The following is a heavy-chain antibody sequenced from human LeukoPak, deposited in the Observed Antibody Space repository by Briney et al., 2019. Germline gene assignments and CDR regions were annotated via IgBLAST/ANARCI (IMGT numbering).Heavy chain of an antibody. CDR3: ARRRDYSGSILSGWFDP. J-gene: IGHJ5*02. D-gene: IGHD3-10*01. CDR2: IYTSGST. CDR1: GGSISDYY. V-gene: IGHV4-4*09. Sequence: SETLSLTCTVSGGSISDYYWNWIRQPPGKGLEWIGYIYTSGSTSYNPSLKSRVTLSVDTSRNQFSLKMNSVTAADTAVYDCARRRDYSGSILSGWFDPWGQGTLVTVSS.